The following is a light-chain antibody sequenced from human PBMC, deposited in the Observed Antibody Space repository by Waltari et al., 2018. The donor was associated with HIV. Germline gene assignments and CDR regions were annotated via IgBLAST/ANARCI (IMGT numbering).Light chain of an antibody. J-gene: IGLJ2*01. CDR2: EGN. Sequence: QSALTQPASVSGSPGQSITISCTATSSDVGTISLLSWYQHHPGKAPTLLINEGNQRPSGVSNRFSGSKSGNTAALTISGLQAEDEADYYCSSYTSFSTVLFGGGTKLTVL. CDR1: SSDVGTISL. CDR3: SSYTSFSTVL. V-gene: IGLV2-23*01.